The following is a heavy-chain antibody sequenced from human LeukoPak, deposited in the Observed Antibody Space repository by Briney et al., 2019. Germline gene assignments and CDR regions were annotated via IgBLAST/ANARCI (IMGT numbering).Heavy chain of an antibody. CDR2: ISSSSSTI. J-gene: IGHJ3*02. CDR3: ARDSGSYPYAFDI. D-gene: IGHD3-10*01. CDR1: GFTLSSFS. Sequence: QPGGSLRLSCAASGFTLSSFSMNWVRQAPGKGLEWVSDISSSSSTIYYADSVKGRFTISRDNAKNSLYLQMNTLRAEDTAVYYCARDSGSYPYAFDIWGQGTMVTVSS. V-gene: IGHV3-48*04.